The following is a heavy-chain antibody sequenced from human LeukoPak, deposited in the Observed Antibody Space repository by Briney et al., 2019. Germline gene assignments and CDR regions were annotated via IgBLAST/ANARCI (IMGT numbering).Heavy chain of an antibody. CDR1: GGSFRGYY. J-gene: IGHJ6*03. CDR2: INHSGST. CDR3: ARGTHCSSTSCRLYGYYYYYMDV. V-gene: IGHV4-34*01. D-gene: IGHD2-2*01. Sequence: SETLSLTCAIYGGSFRGYYWSWIRQPPGKGLEWIGEINHSGSTNYNPSLKSRFTISVDTSKNQFSLKLSSVTAADTAVYYCARGTHCSSTSCRLYGYYYYYMDVWGKGTTVTVSS.